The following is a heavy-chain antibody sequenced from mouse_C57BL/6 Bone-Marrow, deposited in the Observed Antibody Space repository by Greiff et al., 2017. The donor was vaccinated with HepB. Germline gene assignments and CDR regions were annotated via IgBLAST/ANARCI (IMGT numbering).Heavy chain of an antibody. D-gene: IGHD2-4*01. CDR2: IYPGSGNT. Sequence: VQLQESGAELVRPGASVKLSCKASGYTFTDYYINWVKQRPGQGLEWIARIYPGSGNTYYNEKFKGKATLTAEKSSSTAYMQLSSLTSEDSAVYFCARMNDYDRAWFAYWGQGTLVTVSA. J-gene: IGHJ3*01. CDR3: ARMNDYDRAWFAY. V-gene: IGHV1-76*01. CDR1: GYTFTDYY.